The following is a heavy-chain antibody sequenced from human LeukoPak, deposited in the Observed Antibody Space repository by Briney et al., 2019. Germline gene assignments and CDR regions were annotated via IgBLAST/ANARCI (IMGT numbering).Heavy chain of an antibody. V-gene: IGHV3-48*01. CDR2: ISSTGGTI. J-gene: IGHJ4*02. Sequence: PGGSLRLSCAASGFTFSSNSMNWVRQAPGKGLEWVSYISSTGGTIYYADSMKGRFTISRDNSKNTLYLQMNSLRAEDTAVYYCASSYYYDSSGYYLARPTARDWGQGTLVTVSS. D-gene: IGHD3-22*01. CDR1: GFTFSSNS. CDR3: ASSYYYDSSGYYLARPTARD.